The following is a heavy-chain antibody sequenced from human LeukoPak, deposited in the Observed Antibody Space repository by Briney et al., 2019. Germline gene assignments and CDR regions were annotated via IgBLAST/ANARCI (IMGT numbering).Heavy chain of an antibody. CDR1: GFTFSDYY. D-gene: IGHD3-9*01. J-gene: IGHJ4*02. CDR3: AREFGGGRYFDWLLYPLDY. Sequence: GGFLRLSCAASGFTFSDYYMSWIRQAPGKGLEWVSYISSSGSTIYYADSVKGRFTISRDNAKNSLYLQMNSLRAEDTAVYYCAREFGGGRYFDWLLYPLDYWGQGTLVTVSS. V-gene: IGHV3-11*04. CDR2: ISSSGSTI.